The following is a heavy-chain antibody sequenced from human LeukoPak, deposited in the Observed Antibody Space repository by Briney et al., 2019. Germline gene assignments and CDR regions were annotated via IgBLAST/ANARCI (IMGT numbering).Heavy chain of an antibody. CDR2: INHSGST. V-gene: IGHV4-34*01. CDR1: GGSFSGYY. J-gene: IGHJ3*02. D-gene: IGHD2-2*01. Sequence: SETLSLTCAVYGGSFSGYYWSWIRQPPGKGLEWIGEINHSGSTNYNPSLKSRVTISVDTSKNQFSLKLSSVTAADTAVYYCARRIVVVPAAIRPLWAFDIWGQGTMVTVSS. CDR3: ARRIVVVPAAIRPLWAFDI.